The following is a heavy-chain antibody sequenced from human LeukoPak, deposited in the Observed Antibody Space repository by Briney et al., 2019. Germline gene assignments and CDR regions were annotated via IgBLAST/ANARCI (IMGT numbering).Heavy chain of an antibody. V-gene: IGHV3-49*03. CDR3: TSDSIAAAGTGDHFQH. Sequence: GGSLRLSCTASGFTLGDYAMSWFRQAPGKGLEWVGFIRSKAYGGTTEYAASVKGRFTISRDDSKSIAYLQMNSLKTEDTAVYYCTSDSIAAAGTGDHFQHWGQGTLVTVSS. D-gene: IGHD6-13*01. CDR1: GFTLGDYA. CDR2: IRSKAYGGTT. J-gene: IGHJ1*01.